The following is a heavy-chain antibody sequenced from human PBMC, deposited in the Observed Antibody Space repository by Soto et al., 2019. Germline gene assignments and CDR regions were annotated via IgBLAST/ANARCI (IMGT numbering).Heavy chain of an antibody. CDR1: GASISSSY. CDR3: ARXGNRYSSTSPGVGGFDY. V-gene: IGHV4-59*01. D-gene: IGHD5-12*01. Sequence: SETLSLTCTVSGASISSSYWGWIRQPPGKGLEWIGYIFHSGTTNYNPSLKSRVTISVDTSKNQFSLNLSSLTTADTAVYFCARXGNRYSSTSPGVGGFDYWGQGTLVTVSS. CDR2: IFHSGTT. J-gene: IGHJ4*02.